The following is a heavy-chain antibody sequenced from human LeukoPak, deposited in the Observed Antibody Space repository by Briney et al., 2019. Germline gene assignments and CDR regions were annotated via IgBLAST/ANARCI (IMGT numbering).Heavy chain of an antibody. D-gene: IGHD2-21*02. J-gene: IGHJ4*01. V-gene: IGHV3-74*01. CDR1: GFTLSNYW. CDR3: ARSVVVTAGDY. Sequence: GGSLRLSCSASGFTLSNYWMHWVRQAPGKGLVWVARLHSNGAFTTYADSVKGRFTISRDTAKNTLYLQMDSLRVEDTAVYYCARSVVVTAGDYWGQGTLVTVSS. CDR2: LHSNGAFT.